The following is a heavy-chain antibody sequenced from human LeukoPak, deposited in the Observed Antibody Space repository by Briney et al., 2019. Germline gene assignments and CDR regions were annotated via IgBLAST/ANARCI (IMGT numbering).Heavy chain of an antibody. Sequence: SETLSLTCTVSGGFISSYYWSWIRQPPGKGLEWIGYIYTSGSTNYNPSLKSRVTISVDTSKNQFSLKLSSVTAADTAVYYCARRQEQWLDSRYYYYVDVWGKGTTVTVSS. V-gene: IGHV4-4*09. CDR1: GGFISSYY. CDR3: ARRQEQWLDSRYYYYVDV. J-gene: IGHJ6*03. D-gene: IGHD6-19*01. CDR2: IYTSGST.